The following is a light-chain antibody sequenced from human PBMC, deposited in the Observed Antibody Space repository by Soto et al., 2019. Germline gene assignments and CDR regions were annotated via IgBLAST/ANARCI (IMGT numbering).Light chain of an antibody. V-gene: IGLV1-51*02. CDR2: ENN. CDR1: SANIGNNY. CDR3: GTWDSSLSVV. J-gene: IGLJ2*01. Sequence: QAVLTQPPSVYAPPGQKVTISCSGSSANIGNNYVSWYQQLPGTAPKLLIYENNKRPSGIPDRFSGSRSGTSATLGITGLQTGDEADYYCGTWDSSLSVVFGGGTKVTVL.